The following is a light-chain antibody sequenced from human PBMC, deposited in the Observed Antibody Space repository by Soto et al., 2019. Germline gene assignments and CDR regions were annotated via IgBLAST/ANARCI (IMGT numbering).Light chain of an antibody. CDR3: ETWDSNFWV. V-gene: IGLV4-60*02. CDR1: SGHSSYI. J-gene: IGLJ3*02. Sequence: QSVLTQSSSASASLGSSVKLTCTLSSGHSSYIIAWHQQQPGKAPRYLMKLEGSGSYNKGSGVPDRFSGSSSGADRYLTISNLQIEDEADYYCETWDSNFWVFGGGTKLTVL. CDR2: LEGSGSY.